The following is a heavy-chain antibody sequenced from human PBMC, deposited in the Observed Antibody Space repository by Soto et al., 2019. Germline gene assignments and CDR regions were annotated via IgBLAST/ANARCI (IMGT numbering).Heavy chain of an antibody. Sequence: SETLSLTCTVSGGSVSSGSYYWSWIRQPPGKGLEWIGYIYYSGSTNYNPSLKSRVTISVDTSKNQFSLKLSSVTAADTAVYYCAGVLGGGYFDYWGQGTLVTVSS. J-gene: IGHJ4*02. CDR2: IYYSGST. CDR1: GGSVSSGSYY. CDR3: AGVLGGGYFDY. D-gene: IGHD3-22*01. V-gene: IGHV4-61*01.